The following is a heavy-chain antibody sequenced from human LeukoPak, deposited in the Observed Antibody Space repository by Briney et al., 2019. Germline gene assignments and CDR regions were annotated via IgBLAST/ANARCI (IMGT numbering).Heavy chain of an antibody. CDR1: GFTFSSYW. J-gene: IGHJ4*02. Sequence: GGSLRLSCAASGFTFSSYWMSWVRQAPGKGLEWVGFIRSKAYGGTTEYAASVKGRFTISRDDSKSIAYLQMNSLKTEDTAVYYCTRDRSGWNYWGQGTLVTVSS. D-gene: IGHD6-19*01. CDR3: TRDRSGWNY. V-gene: IGHV3-49*04. CDR2: IRSKAYGGTT.